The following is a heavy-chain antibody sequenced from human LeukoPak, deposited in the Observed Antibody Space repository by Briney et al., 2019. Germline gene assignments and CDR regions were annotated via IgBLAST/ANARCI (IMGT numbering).Heavy chain of an antibody. CDR3: ARELSAAGRWGAFDI. J-gene: IGHJ3*02. D-gene: IGHD6-13*01. V-gene: IGHV1-2*02. CDR2: INPNSGDT. CDR1: GYTFTGYY. Sequence: ASVQVSFKASGYTFTGYYTHWVRQAPGQGLEWMGWINPNSGDTNYAQKFQGRVTMTRDTSISTAYMELSRLRSDDTAVYYCARELSAAGRWGAFDIWGRGTTVTVSS.